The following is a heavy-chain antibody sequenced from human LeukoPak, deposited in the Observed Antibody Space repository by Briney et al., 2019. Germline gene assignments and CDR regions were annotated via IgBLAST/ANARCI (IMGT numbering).Heavy chain of an antibody. Sequence: SETLYLTCTVSGGSISSYYWSWIRQPAGKGLEWIGRIYTSGSTNYNPSLKSRVTTSVDTSKNQFSLKLSSVTAADTAVYYCARDHYYDSSGYYHFDYWGQGTLVTVSS. J-gene: IGHJ4*02. CDR3: ARDHYYDSSGYYHFDY. CDR2: IYTSGST. CDR1: GGSISSYY. D-gene: IGHD3-22*01. V-gene: IGHV4-4*07.